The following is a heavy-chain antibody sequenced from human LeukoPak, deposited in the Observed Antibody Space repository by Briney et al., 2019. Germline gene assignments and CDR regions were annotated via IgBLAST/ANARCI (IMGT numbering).Heavy chain of an antibody. V-gene: IGHV1-69*13. CDR2: IIPIFGTA. CDR1: GGTFSSYA. D-gene: IGHD5-12*01. CDR3: ARGLGHSGYETLYYYYMDV. Sequence: SVKVSCKASGGTFSSYAISWVRQAPGQGLEWMGGIIPIFGTANYAQKFQGRVTITADESTSTAYMELSSLRSEDTAVYYCARGLGHSGYETLYYYYMDVWGKGTTVTVSS. J-gene: IGHJ6*03.